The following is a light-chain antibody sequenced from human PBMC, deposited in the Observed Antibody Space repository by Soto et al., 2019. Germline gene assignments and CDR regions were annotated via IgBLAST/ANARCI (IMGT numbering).Light chain of an antibody. CDR3: QQSYSTPRNT. CDR1: QSISSY. V-gene: IGKV1-39*01. CDR2: DAS. J-gene: IGKJ2*01. Sequence: DIQMTQSPSSLSASVGDRVTITCRASQSISSYLNWYQQKPGKAPKLLIYDASSLQSGVPSRFSGSGSGTDFTLTISSLQPEDFATYYCQQSYSTPRNTFGQGTKLEIK.